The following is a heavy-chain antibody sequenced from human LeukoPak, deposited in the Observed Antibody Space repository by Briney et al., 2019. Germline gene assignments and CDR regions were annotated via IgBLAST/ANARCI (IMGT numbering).Heavy chain of an antibody. Sequence: ASVKVSCKASGCTFSSYAISWVRQAPGQGLEWMGRIIPILGIANYAQKFQGRVTITADKSTSTAYMELSSLRSEDTAVYYCARGGRSSSSNAFDIWGQGTMVTVSS. CDR1: GCTFSSYA. CDR2: IIPILGIA. CDR3: ARGGRSSSSNAFDI. V-gene: IGHV1-69*04. D-gene: IGHD6-6*01. J-gene: IGHJ3*02.